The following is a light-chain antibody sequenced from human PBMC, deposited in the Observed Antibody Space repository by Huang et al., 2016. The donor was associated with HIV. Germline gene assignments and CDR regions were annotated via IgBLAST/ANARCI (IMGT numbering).Light chain of an antibody. CDR2: GAS. J-gene: IGKJ1*01. CDR3: QQYSDWPPRT. CDR1: QTISNK. V-gene: IGKV3-15*01. Sequence: EIVMTQSPATLSVSPGERATLSCRASQTISNKLAWYQQTPGQAPRLLIYGASTRATGIPARFSGSGSGKEFTLTISSLQSEDFAVYFCQQYSDWPPRTFGQGTKVQIK.